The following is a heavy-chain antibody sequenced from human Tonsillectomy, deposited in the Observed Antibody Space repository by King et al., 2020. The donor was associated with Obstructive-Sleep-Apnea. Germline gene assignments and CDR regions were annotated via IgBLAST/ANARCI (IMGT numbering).Heavy chain of an antibody. D-gene: IGHD6-19*01. CDR3: ARDRLYGMDL. V-gene: IGHV3-74*01. J-gene: IGHJ6*02. CDR1: GFTFNIYW. Sequence: VQLVESGGGLVQPGGSLRLSCAASGFTFNIYWMHWVRPAPGKGPVWVSNIYGDGSSTTYADAVKGRFTISRDNAKNTLHLQMNSLRAEDTAVYYCARDRLYGMDLWGQGTTVTVSS. CDR2: IYGDGSST.